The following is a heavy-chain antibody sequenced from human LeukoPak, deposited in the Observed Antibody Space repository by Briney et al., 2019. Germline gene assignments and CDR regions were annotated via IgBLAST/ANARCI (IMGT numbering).Heavy chain of an antibody. CDR2: ITSRDGTT. CDR1: GFTFSTYA. V-gene: IGHV3-23*01. CDR3: ARDRPNYYDSSGHYYRWDGDY. Sequence: PGGSLRLSCAASGFTFSTYAMSWVRQTPGKGLEWVSSITSRDGTTYYADSVKGRFTISRDNSENTLFLQMNSLRAEDTAVYYCARDRPNYYDSSGHYYRWDGDYWGQGTLVTVSS. D-gene: IGHD3-22*01. J-gene: IGHJ4*02.